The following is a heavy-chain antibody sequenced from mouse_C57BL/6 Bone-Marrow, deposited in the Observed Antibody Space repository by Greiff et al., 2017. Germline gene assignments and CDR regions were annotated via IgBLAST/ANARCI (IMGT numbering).Heavy chain of an antibody. CDR2: IDPSDSYT. V-gene: IGHV1-59*01. J-gene: IGHJ2*01. CDR1: GYTFTSYW. CDR3: ARSFTSGDY. D-gene: IGHD5-1*01. Sequence: QVQLQQPGAELVRPGTSVKLSCKASGYTFTSYWMPWVKQRPGQGLEWIGVIDPSDSYTNYNQKFKGKATLTVDTSSSTAYMQLSSLTSEDSAVYYCARSFTSGDYWGQGTTLTVSS.